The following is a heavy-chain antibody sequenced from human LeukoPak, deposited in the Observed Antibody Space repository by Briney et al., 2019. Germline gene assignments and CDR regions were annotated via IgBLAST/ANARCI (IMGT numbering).Heavy chain of an antibody. D-gene: IGHD2-21*01. CDR2: INHSGST. Sequence: PSETLSLTCAVYGGSFSGYYWSWIRQPSGKGLEWIGEINHSGSTNYNPSLKSRVTISVDTSKNQFSLKLSSVTAADTAVYYCARGRRDFDYWGQGTLVIVSS. J-gene: IGHJ4*02. CDR1: GGSFSGYY. CDR3: ARGRRDFDY. V-gene: IGHV4-34*01.